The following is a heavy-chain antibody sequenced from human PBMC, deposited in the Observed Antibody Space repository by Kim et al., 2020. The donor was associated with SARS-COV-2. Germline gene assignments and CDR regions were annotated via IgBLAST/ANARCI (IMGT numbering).Heavy chain of an antibody. CDR3: ARVRYEDSYGYYYYYYGMDV. D-gene: IGHD5-18*01. V-gene: IGHV1-69*13. J-gene: IGHJ6*02. Sequence: SVKVSCKASGGTFSSYAISWVRQAPGQGLEWMGGIIPIFGTANYAQKFQGRVTITADESTSTAYMELSSLRSEDTAVYYCARVRYEDSYGYYYYYYGMDVWGQGTTVTVSS. CDR2: IIPIFGTA. CDR1: GGTFSSYA.